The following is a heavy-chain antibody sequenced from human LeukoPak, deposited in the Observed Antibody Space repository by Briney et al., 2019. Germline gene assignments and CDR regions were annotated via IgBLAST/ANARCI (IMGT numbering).Heavy chain of an antibody. Sequence: SQTLSLTCAISGDSVSSNTVAWNWIRQSPSRGLEWLGRTYYRSKWYNEYAVSVQSRITINPDTSKNQFSLQLNSMTPEDTAVYYCARGDRFDFRGQGTLVTVSS. V-gene: IGHV6-1*01. CDR1: GDSVSSNTVA. CDR3: ARGDRFDF. CDR2: TYYRSKWYN. D-gene: IGHD3-16*02. J-gene: IGHJ4*02.